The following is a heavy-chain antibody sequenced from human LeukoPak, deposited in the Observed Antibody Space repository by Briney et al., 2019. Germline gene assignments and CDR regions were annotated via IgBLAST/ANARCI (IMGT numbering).Heavy chain of an antibody. CDR3: AKEEGYCSSTSCLYYFDY. CDR1: GFTLSRYA. Sequence: GGSLRLSCAASGFTLSRYAMSWVRQAPGKGLEWVSALGGSGGSTYYADSVKGRFTISRDKSKNRLYLQMNSLRAEDTAVYYCAKEEGYCSSTSCLYYFDYWGQGTLVTVSS. D-gene: IGHD2-2*01. V-gene: IGHV3-23*01. J-gene: IGHJ4*02. CDR2: LGGSGGST.